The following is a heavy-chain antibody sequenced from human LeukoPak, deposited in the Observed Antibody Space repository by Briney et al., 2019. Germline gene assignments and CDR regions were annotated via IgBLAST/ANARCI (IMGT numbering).Heavy chain of an antibody. CDR3: AKDIKDIVVVVAATSLTSYYFDY. V-gene: IGHV3-30*18. Sequence: GRSLRLSCAASGFTFSSYGMHWVRQAPGKGLEWVAVISYDGSNKYYADSVKGRFTISRDNSKNTLYLQMNSLRAEDTAVYYCAKDIKDIVVVVAATSLTSYYFDYWGQGTLVTVSS. J-gene: IGHJ4*02. CDR1: GFTFSSYG. CDR2: ISYDGSNK. D-gene: IGHD2-15*01.